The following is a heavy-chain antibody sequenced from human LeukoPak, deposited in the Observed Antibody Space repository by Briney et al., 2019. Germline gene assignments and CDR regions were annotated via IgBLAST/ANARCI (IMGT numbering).Heavy chain of an antibody. CDR1: GFTFTSSA. V-gene: IGHV1-58*01. CDR3: AADGFYDYVWGTLGLFDY. Sequence: ASVKVSCKASGFTFTSSAVQWVRQARGQRLEWIGWIVVGSGNTNYAQKFQERVTITRDMSTSTAYMELSSLGSEDTAVYYCAADGFYDYVWGTLGLFDYWGQGTLVTVSS. J-gene: IGHJ4*02. CDR2: IVVGSGNT. D-gene: IGHD3-16*01.